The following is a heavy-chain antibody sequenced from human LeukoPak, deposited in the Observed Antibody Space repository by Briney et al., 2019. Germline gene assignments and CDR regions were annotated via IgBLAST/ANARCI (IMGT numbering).Heavy chain of an antibody. CDR1: GFTFSSYA. V-gene: IGHV3-30-3*01. J-gene: IGHJ4*02. Sequence: TGGSLRLSCAASGFTFSSYAMHWVRQAPGKGLEWVALISYDGSNKYYADSVKGRFTISRDNSKKTLYLQMNSLRAEDTAVYYCARDPDPSSSSGGVDYWGQGTLVTVSS. CDR2: ISYDGSNK. CDR3: ARDPDPSSSSGGVDY. D-gene: IGHD6-6*01.